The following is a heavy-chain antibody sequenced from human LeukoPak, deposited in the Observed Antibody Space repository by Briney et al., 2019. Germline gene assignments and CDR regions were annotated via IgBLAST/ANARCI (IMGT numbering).Heavy chain of an antibody. D-gene: IGHD5-12*01. CDR2: MNPNSCNT. J-gene: IGHJ4*02. Sequence: ASLKVSSTPSGYTFTIYDINCGRHAPGQRLEWMGWMNPNSCNTGYAQKFQGRVTMTRNTSISTAYMELSSLRSEDTAVYYCAIGNSGYDLYYFDYWGQGTLVTVSS. CDR1: GYTFTIYD. CDR3: AIGNSGYDLYYFDY. V-gene: IGHV1-8*01.